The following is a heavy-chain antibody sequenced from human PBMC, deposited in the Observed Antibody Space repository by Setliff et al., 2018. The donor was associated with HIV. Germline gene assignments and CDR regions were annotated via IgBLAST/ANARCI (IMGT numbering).Heavy chain of an antibody. CDR1: GYSISSDYY. V-gene: IGHV4-38-2*02. CDR2: IYYSGST. CDR3: ARGSLYSSSSCFDY. D-gene: IGHD6-13*01. J-gene: IGHJ4*02. Sequence: PSETLSLTCTVSGYSISSDYYWGWIRQPPGKGLEWIGSIYYSGSTNYNPSLKSRVTISVDTSKNQFSLKLSSVTAADTAVYYCARGSLYSSSSCFDYWGQGTLVTV.